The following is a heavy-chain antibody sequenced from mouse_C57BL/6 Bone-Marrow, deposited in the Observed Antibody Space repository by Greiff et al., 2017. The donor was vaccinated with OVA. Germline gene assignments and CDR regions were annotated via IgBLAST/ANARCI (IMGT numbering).Heavy chain of an antibody. J-gene: IGHJ3*01. CDR1: GYTFTSYW. CDR2: IDPSDSYT. V-gene: IGHV1-50*01. D-gene: IGHD2-2*01. CDR3: ARRNGYIPAWFAY. Sequence: VQLQQPGAELVKPGASVKLSCKASGYTFTSYWMQWVKQRPGQGLEWIGEIDPSDSYTNYNQKFKGKATLTVDTSSSTAYMQLSSLTSEDSAVYYCARRNGYIPAWFAYWGQGTLVTVSA.